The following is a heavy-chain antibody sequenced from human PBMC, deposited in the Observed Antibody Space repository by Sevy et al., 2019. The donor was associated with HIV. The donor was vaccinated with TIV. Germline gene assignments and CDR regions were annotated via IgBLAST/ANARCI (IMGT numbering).Heavy chain of an antibody. CDR2: ITDSGGDT. V-gene: IGHV3-23*01. J-gene: IGHJ4*02. CDR3: VNGSSPSRPYYFDY. CDR1: GFTFGSYA. D-gene: IGHD5-12*01. Sequence: GGSLRLSCTASGFTFGSYAMSWVRQTPGQGLEWVTAITDSGGDTYHADSVKGRFTISRDNSKNTLYLQMDGLRAGDSAVYYCVNGSSPSRPYYFDYWGQGTLVTVSS.